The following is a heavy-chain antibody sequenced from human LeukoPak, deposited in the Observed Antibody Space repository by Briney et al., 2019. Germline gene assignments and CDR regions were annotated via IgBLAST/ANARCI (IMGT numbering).Heavy chain of an antibody. V-gene: IGHV1-2*02. D-gene: IGHD4-17*01. Sequence: GASVKVSFKASGYTFTGYYMHWVRQAPGQGLEWMGWINPNSGGTNYAQKFQGRVTMTRDTSISTAYMELSRLRSDDTAVYYCARATVTTPTAQHHYGMDVWGQGTTVTVSS. CDR1: GYTFTGYY. CDR3: ARATVTTPTAQHHYGMDV. CDR2: INPNSGGT. J-gene: IGHJ6*02.